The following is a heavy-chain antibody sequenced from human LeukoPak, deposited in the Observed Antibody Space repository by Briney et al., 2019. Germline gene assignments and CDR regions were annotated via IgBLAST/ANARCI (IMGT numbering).Heavy chain of an antibody. D-gene: IGHD6-13*01. CDR2: INPNSGGT. Sequence: ASGKVSCKASGYTFTDYYFYWVRQTPGQGLEWMGWINPNSGGTDYAQKFQGRVTMTRDTSITTAYMELSRLRSDDTAVYYCATDGPAGRGISSWGQGTLVTVSS. CDR1: GYTFTDYY. V-gene: IGHV1-2*02. J-gene: IGHJ4*02. CDR3: ATDGPAGRGISS.